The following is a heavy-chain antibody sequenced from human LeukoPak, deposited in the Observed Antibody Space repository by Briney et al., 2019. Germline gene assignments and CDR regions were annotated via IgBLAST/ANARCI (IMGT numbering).Heavy chain of an antibody. CDR2: ISYDGSNE. J-gene: IGHJ4*02. CDR1: GFTFSSYS. V-gene: IGHV3-30*03. Sequence: GGSLRLSCAASGFTFSSYSMNWVRQAPGKGLEWVAIISYDGSNEYYADSVKGRFTISKDNSKNTVDLLMHSVTAEDTALYYCARGRFGDPLNYWGQGTLVTVSS. D-gene: IGHD3-10*01. CDR3: ARGRFGDPLNY.